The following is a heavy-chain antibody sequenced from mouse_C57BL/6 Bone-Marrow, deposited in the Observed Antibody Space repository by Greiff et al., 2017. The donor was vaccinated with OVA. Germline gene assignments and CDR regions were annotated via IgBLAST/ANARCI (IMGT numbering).Heavy chain of an antibody. J-gene: IGHJ3*01. CDR1: GYTFTSYD. Sequence: VQLQQSGPELVKPGASVKLSCKASGYTFTSYDINWVKQRPGQGLEWIGWIYPRDGSTKYNEKFKGKATLTVDTSSSTAYMELLSLTSEDSAVYFCARWVYYDYEAWFAYWGQGTLVTVSA. V-gene: IGHV1-85*01. CDR2: IYPRDGST. D-gene: IGHD2-4*01. CDR3: ARWVYYDYEAWFAY.